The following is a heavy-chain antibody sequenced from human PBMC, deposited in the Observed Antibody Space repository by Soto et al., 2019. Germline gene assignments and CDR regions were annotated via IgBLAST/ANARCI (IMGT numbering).Heavy chain of an antibody. CDR2: ISYDGSNK. V-gene: IGHV3-30-3*01. D-gene: IGHD3-22*01. Sequence: GGSLRLSCAASGFTFSSYAMHWVRQAPGKGLEWVAVISYDGSNKYYADSVKGRFTISRDNSKNTLYLQMNSLRAEDTAVYYCARDLIVVVITDSHYGMDVWGQGTTVTVSS. CDR3: ARDLIVVVITDSHYGMDV. J-gene: IGHJ6*02. CDR1: GFTFSSYA.